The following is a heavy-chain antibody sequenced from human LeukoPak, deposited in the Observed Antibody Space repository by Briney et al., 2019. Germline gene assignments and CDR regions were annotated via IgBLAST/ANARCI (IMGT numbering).Heavy chain of an antibody. CDR1: GYSIRSGYY. CDR2: INASGST. D-gene: IGHD3-22*01. CDR3: ARGLRYYYDSSGYLAN. V-gene: IGHV4-38-2*02. J-gene: IGHJ4*02. Sequence: SETLSLTCTVSGYSIRSGYYWGWIRQPPGKGLEWIGRINASGSTRFNPSLKSRVTMSVDTSKNQFSLKLSSVTAADTAVYYCARGLRYYYDSSGYLANWGQGTLVTVSS.